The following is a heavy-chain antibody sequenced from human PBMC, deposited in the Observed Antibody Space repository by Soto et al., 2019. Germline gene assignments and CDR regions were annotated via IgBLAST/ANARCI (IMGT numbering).Heavy chain of an antibody. V-gene: IGHV1-2*02. CDR3: ARGTGSSWFDL. Sequence: ASVKVSCKASGYTFSAHYMHWVRQAPGQGLEWMGWINSRNGDTKYARDFQGSVTMTRETSINTAYMELRSQTSDDTAIYYCARGTGSSWFDLWG. CDR2: INSRNGDT. CDR1: GYTFSAHY. J-gene: IGHJ5*02. D-gene: IGHD3-10*01.